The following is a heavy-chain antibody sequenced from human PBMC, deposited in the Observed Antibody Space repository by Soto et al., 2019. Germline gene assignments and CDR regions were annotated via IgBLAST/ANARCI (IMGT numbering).Heavy chain of an antibody. CDR2: IYSIGST. D-gene: IGHD3-10*01. Sequence: SETLSLTCTVSGGSISGYYWSWLRQPPGKGLEWIGYIYSIGSTNYNPSLRSRVTMSIDTSKNQFSLELRSVTPADTAVYYCTREYNYGHNWFDPWGQGTLVTVSS. CDR1: GGSISGYY. J-gene: IGHJ5*02. V-gene: IGHV4-59*01. CDR3: TREYNYGHNWFDP.